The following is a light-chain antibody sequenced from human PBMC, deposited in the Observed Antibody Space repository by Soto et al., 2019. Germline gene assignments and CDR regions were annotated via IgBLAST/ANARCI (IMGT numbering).Light chain of an antibody. Sequence: QSALTQPASVSGSPGQSITISCTGTSSDVGDNNYVSWYQQHPGKAPKLMIYDVTHRPSGISNRFSGSKSGNTASLTISGLQAEDEADYYCNSYTSRSTLYVFGTGTKLTVL. J-gene: IGLJ1*01. CDR1: SSDVGDNNY. CDR3: NSYTSRSTLYV. V-gene: IGLV2-14*01. CDR2: DVT.